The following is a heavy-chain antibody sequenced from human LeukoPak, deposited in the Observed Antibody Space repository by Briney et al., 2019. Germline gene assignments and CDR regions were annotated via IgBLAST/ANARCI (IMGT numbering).Heavy chain of an antibody. J-gene: IGHJ4*02. CDR1: GFTFSSYS. V-gene: IGHV3-48*04. CDR2: ISSSSSTI. Sequence: GGSLRLSCAASGFTFSSYSMNWVRQAPGKGLEWVSYISSSSSTIYYADSVKGRFTISRDNAKNSLYLQMNSLRAEDTAVYYCAKFSNILTGYYPYWGQGTLVTVSS. D-gene: IGHD3-9*01. CDR3: AKFSNILTGYYPY.